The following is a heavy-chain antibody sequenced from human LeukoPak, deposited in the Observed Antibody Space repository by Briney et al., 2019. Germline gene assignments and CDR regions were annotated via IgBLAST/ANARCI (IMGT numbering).Heavy chain of an antibody. Sequence: PGGSLRLSCAASGFTFSSYGMHWVRQAPGKGLEWVAVISYDGSNKYYADSVKGRFTISRDNAENSVYLQMNSLRAEDTAVYYCARLFRDVTTYDYWGQGTLATVSS. CDR3: ARLFRDVTTYDY. V-gene: IGHV3-30*03. J-gene: IGHJ4*02. D-gene: IGHD1-1*01. CDR2: ISYDGSNK. CDR1: GFTFSSYG.